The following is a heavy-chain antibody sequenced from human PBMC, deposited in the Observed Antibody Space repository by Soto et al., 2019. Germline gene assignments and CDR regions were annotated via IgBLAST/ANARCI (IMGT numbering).Heavy chain of an antibody. CDR1: GYTFTSYG. D-gene: IGHD6-19*01. V-gene: IGHV1-18*01. CDR2: INAYNGNT. Sequence: QVQLVQSGAEVKKPGASVKVSCKASGYTFTSYGISWVRQAPGQGLEWMGWINAYNGNTNYAQKLQGRVTMTTDTSTSPAYMALRGLRAAETAVYYCARAPVAGTYFDYWGQGAVVTVSS. CDR3: ARAPVAGTYFDY. J-gene: IGHJ4*02.